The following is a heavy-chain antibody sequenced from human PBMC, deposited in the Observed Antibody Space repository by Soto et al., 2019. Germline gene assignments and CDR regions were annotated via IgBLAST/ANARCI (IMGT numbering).Heavy chain of an antibody. D-gene: IGHD6-13*01. CDR3: ARGRKAAAGTRWFDP. J-gene: IGHJ5*02. CDR2: INHSGST. Sequence: QVQLQPWGAGPLKPSEALSLTCAVLGRSFSGYYLRWIPQPPGKGPEWIGEINHSGSTNYNPSLKSRVTISVDTSKNQFSLKLSSVTAADTAVYYCARGRKAAAGTRWFDPWGQGTLVTVSS. V-gene: IGHV4-34*01. CDR1: GRSFSGYY.